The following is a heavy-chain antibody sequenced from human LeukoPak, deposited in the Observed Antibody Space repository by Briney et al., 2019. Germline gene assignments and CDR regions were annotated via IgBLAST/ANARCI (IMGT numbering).Heavy chain of an antibody. V-gene: IGHV1-69*05. CDR1: GGSFRGHG. J-gene: IGHJ3*02. CDR2: VIPVFHTT. D-gene: IGHD2-2*01. Sequence: SVKVSCKASGGSFRGHGISWVRQAPGQGPQWMGGVIPVFHTTNYAQEFQGRVTLIIDESTSMAYMELGSLRSDDTAVYFCARARSTVLNDAYDIWGQGTMVTVSS. CDR3: ARARSTVLNDAYDI.